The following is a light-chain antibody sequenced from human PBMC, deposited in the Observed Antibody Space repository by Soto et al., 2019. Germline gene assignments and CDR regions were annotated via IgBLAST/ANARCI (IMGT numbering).Light chain of an antibody. Sequence: DIQMTQSPSSLSASVGDRVTITCRASQNISSYLNWYQQKPGKAPKLLIYAASSLQSGVPSRFSGSGSGTDFTLTISSLQPEDFATYNCQQSYSTPYTFGQGTKLEIK. CDR1: QNISSY. V-gene: IGKV1-39*01. CDR3: QQSYSTPYT. CDR2: AAS. J-gene: IGKJ2*01.